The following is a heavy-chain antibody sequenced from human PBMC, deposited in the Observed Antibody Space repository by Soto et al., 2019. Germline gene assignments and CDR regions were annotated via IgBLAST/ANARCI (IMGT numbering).Heavy chain of an antibody. J-gene: IGHJ4*02. CDR2: IHHSGST. Sequence: SETLSLTCAVYGGSFSGYYWSWIRQPPGKGLEWIGYIHHSGSTKYNPSLKSRVTISVDTSKNQFSLNLSSVTAADTAVYYCARANPNSGYDSGIDYWGQGTLVTVSS. D-gene: IGHD5-12*01. CDR3: ARANPNSGYDSGIDY. V-gene: IGHV4-59*01. CDR1: GGSFSGYY.